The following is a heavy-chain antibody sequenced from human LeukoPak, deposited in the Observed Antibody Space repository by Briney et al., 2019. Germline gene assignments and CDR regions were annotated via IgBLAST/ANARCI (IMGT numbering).Heavy chain of an antibody. V-gene: IGHV3-30*02. CDR1: GFTFNNFG. J-gene: IGHJ4*02. Sequence: PGGSLRLSCAASGFTFNNFGMHWLRQAPGKGLEWVALVRSGGTDKYYADSVKGRFTISRDNSKNMVYLQMNSLRVEDTAVYYCAKDRDDYGDDCWGQGILVTVST. CDR2: VRSGGTDK. D-gene: IGHD4-17*01. CDR3: AKDRDDYGDDC.